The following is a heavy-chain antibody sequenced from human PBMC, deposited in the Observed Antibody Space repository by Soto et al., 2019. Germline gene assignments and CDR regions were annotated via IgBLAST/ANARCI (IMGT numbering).Heavy chain of an antibody. Sequence: PGGSLRLSCAASGFSFSDYAMTWVRQAPGKGPEWVSGISGSGGSTYYADSVEGRFTISRDNSKNTLYLQMNSLRAEDTAVYYCAKDKSGQQLVPDYWGQGTLVTV. J-gene: IGHJ4*02. CDR2: ISGSGGST. CDR1: GFSFSDYA. V-gene: IGHV3-23*01. D-gene: IGHD6-13*01. CDR3: AKDKSGQQLVPDY.